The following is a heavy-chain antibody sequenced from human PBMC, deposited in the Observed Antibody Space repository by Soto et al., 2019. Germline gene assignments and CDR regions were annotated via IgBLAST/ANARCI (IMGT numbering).Heavy chain of an antibody. CDR3: ARIMCGGDCYDFDY. Sequence: QVQLVESGGGVVQPGRSLRVSCAASGFTFSSYGMHWVRQAPGKGLEWVAVIWYDGSNKYHADSVKDRFTISRDNSKNTLYLQMNSLRAEDTAVYYCARIMCGGDCYDFDYWGQGTLVTVSS. J-gene: IGHJ4*02. CDR2: IWYDGSNK. D-gene: IGHD2-21*02. V-gene: IGHV3-33*01. CDR1: GFTFSSYG.